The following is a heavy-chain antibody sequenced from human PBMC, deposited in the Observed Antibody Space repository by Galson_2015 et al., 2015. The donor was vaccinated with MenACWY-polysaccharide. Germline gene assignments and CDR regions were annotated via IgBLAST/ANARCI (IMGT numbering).Heavy chain of an antibody. CDR2: ISAYNGNT. D-gene: IGHD4-11*01. CDR1: GYTFTSYY. J-gene: IGHJ2*01. CDR3: ARVAATVTTHHWYFDL. V-gene: IGHV1-18*04. Sequence: SVKVSCKASGYTFTSYYMHWVRQAPGQGLEWMGWISAYNGNTNYAQKLQGRVTMTTDTSTSTAYMELRSLRSDDTAVYYCARVAATVTTHHWYFDLWGRGTLVTVSS.